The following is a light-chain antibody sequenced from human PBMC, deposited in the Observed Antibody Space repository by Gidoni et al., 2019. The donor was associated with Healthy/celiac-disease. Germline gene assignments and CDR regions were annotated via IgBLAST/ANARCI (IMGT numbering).Light chain of an antibody. Sequence: IVLTQSPGTLSLSPGDRGTLSCRASQSVSSSYLAWYQQKPGQGPRLLIDGASSRATGIPDRFSGSGSGTDFTLTISRLEPEDFAVYYCQHYGNSPLTFGGGTKVEIK. J-gene: IGKJ4*01. CDR2: GAS. V-gene: IGKV3-20*01. CDR3: QHYGNSPLT. CDR1: QSVSSSY.